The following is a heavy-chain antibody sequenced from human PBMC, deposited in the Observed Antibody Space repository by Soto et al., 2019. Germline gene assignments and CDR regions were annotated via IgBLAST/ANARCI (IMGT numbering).Heavy chain of an antibody. CDR2: IKPDGSDK. Sequence: EVQLVESGGGLVQPGESLRLSCAASEFIFNNYWMTWVRQAPEKGLEWVASIKPDGSDKYYLDSVKGRFTISRDNAKNSVYLQMDVLRADDTAVYFCARGTRVGWNTNWFDPWGQGTLVTVSS. D-gene: IGHD1-1*01. J-gene: IGHJ5*02. CDR3: ARGTRVGWNTNWFDP. CDR1: EFIFNNYW. V-gene: IGHV3-7*01.